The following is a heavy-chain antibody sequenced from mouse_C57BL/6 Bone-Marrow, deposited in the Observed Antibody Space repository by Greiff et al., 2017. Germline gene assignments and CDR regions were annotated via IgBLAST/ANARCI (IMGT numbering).Heavy chain of an antibody. J-gene: IGHJ3*01. CDR3: ARPIYYDYPAWFAY. Sequence: EVKLVESGGGLVQPGGSLKLSCAASGFTFSDYYMYWVRQTPEKRLEWVAYISNGGGSTYYPDTVKGRFTISRDNAKNTLYLQMSRLKSEDTATYYCARPIYYDYPAWFAYWGQGTLVTVSA. CDR1: GFTFSDYY. V-gene: IGHV5-12*01. D-gene: IGHD1-1*01. CDR2: ISNGGGST.